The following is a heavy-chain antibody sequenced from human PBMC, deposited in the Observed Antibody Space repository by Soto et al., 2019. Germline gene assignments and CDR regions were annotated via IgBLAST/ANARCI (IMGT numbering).Heavy chain of an antibody. CDR1: GFPLSTYG. Sequence: GGSLRLSCAASGFPLSTYGMTWVHQAPGKGLEWVSAITGTGGNTYYVDSVKGRFTSSRDNSKNMLYLQMNSLRVEDTAVYYCARIRGYWYGLDVWGQGTTVTVSS. CDR2: ITGTGGNT. V-gene: IGHV3-23*01. CDR3: ARIRGYWYGLDV. J-gene: IGHJ6*02.